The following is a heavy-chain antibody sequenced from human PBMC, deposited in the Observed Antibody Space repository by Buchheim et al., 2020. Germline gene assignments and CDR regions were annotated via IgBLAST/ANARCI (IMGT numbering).Heavy chain of an antibody. V-gene: IGHV4-30-4*07. Sequence: QVQLQESGPGLVKPSQTLSLTCAVSGGSISSGGYSWSWIRQPPGKGLEWIGYIYYSGSTYYNPSLKSRVTISVDTSKNQFSLKLSYVTAADTAVYYCARALMQRVPHYYYYGMDVWGQGTT. D-gene: IGHD6-6*01. CDR1: GGSISSGGYS. CDR2: IYYSGST. CDR3: ARALMQRVPHYYYYGMDV. J-gene: IGHJ6*02.